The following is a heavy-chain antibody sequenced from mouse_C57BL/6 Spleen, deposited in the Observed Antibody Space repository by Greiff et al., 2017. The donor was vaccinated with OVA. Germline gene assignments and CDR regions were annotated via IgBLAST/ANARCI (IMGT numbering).Heavy chain of an antibody. CDR1: GFSLTSYG. J-gene: IGHJ4*01. Sequence: QVQLKESGPGLVQPSQSLSITCTVSGFSLTSYGVHWVRQPPGKGLEWLGVIWSGGSTDYNAAFISRLSISKDNSKSQVFFKMNSLQADDTAIYYCAKNPMVTTDYAMDYWGQGTSVTVSS. CDR3: AKNPMVTTDYAMDY. D-gene: IGHD2-2*01. CDR2: IWSGGST. V-gene: IGHV2-4*01.